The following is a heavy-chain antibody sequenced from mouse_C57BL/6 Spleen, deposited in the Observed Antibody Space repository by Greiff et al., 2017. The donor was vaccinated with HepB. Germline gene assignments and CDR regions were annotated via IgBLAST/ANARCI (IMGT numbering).Heavy chain of an antibody. CDR1: GFNIKDYY. V-gene: IGHV14-1*01. J-gene: IGHJ3*01. Sequence: VQLQQSGAELVRPGASVKLSCTASGFNIKDYYMHWVKQRPEQGLEWIGRIDPEDGDTEYAPKFQGKATMTADTSSNTAYLQLRSLTAEDTAVYYCNTARATWAYWGQGTLVTVSA. D-gene: IGHD3-1*01. CDR2: IDPEDGDT. CDR3: NTARATWAY.